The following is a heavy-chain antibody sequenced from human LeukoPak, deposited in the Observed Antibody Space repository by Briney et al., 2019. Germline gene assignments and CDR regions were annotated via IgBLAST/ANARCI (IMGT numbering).Heavy chain of an antibody. J-gene: IGHJ6*04. V-gene: IGHV4-59*01. CDR1: GGSIRSYY. CDR3: ASSYYDVLTGSTLEMDV. D-gene: IGHD3-9*01. CDR2: IYYSGST. Sequence: SETLSLTCTVSGGSIRSYYWSWIRQPPGKGLEWIGQIYYSGSTNYSPSLKSRVTMSVDTSKNQFSLKLSSVTAADTAVYYCASSYYDVLTGSTLEMDVWGKGTTVTVSS.